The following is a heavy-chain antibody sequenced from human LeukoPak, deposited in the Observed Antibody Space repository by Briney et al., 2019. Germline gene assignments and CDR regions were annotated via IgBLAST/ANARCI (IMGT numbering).Heavy chain of an antibody. V-gene: IGHV3-48*04. CDR2: ISSSSSTI. D-gene: IGHD3-10*02. CDR3: AELGITMIGGV. Sequence: GGSLRLSCAASGFTFSSYSMNWVHQAPGKGLEWVSYISSSSSTIYYADSVKGRFTISRDNAKNSLYLQMNSLRAEVTAVYYCAELGITMIGGVWGKGTTVTISS. CDR1: GFTFSSYS. J-gene: IGHJ6*04.